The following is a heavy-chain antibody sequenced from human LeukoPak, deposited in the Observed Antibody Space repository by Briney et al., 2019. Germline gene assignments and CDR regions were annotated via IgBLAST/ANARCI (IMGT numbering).Heavy chain of an antibody. Sequence: PGGSLRLSCAASGFTFSSYHINWVRQAPGKGLEWVSSISSNSDYIYYADSVKGRFTISRDNSKNTLYLQMNSLRAEDTAVYYCARGRGTWPIPYFDYWGQGTQVTVSS. CDR1: GFTFSSYH. D-gene: IGHD1-1*01. CDR3: ARGRGTWPIPYFDY. CDR2: ISSNSDYI. J-gene: IGHJ4*02. V-gene: IGHV3-21*01.